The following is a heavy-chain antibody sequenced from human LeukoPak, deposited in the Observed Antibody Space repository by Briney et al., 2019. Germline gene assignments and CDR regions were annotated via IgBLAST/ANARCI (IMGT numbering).Heavy chain of an antibody. J-gene: IGHJ3*02. D-gene: IGHD6-6*01. Sequence: SETLSLTCTVSVGSLCRYNWSCIRQPPEKGLEWVVHIYYSWSTNYNPSLTSRVTISVDTSKNQVSLKLSSVAAADAAVYYCARGLHSRSSGTRFDVFEIWGRGTMVTVSS. CDR3: ARGLHSRSSGTRFDVFEI. CDR1: VGSLCRYN. V-gene: IGHV4-59*01. CDR2: IYYSWST.